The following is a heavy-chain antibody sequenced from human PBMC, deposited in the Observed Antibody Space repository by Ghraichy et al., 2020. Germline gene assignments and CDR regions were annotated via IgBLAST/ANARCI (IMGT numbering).Heavy chain of an antibody. V-gene: IGHV3-30*04. CDR2: VSYDGAHK. CDR1: GFTFNDFP. Sequence: LNISCAASGFTFNDFPMHWVRQTPGKGLEWVAVVSYDGAHKDYVDSVKGRFTISRDNSKNTLHLQMNSLRVEDTAVYYCARTSTTYYFDYWGQGTLVTVSS. J-gene: IGHJ4*02. D-gene: IGHD1-1*01. CDR3: ARTSTTYYFDY.